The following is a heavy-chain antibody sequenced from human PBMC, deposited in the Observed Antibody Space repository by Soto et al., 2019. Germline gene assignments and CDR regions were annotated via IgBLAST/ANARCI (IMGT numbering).Heavy chain of an antibody. Sequence: EVQLLESGGGLVQPGGSLRLSCAASGFTFTNYAMSWVRQAPGKGLEWVSTVSASGRETYYADSVKGRFTISRDNSRNTVHLQMSSLRVEDTARYSCMDPPFHPWGQGTLVTVSS. CDR1: GFTFTNYA. CDR3: MDPPFHP. V-gene: IGHV3-23*01. J-gene: IGHJ5*02. CDR2: VSASGRET.